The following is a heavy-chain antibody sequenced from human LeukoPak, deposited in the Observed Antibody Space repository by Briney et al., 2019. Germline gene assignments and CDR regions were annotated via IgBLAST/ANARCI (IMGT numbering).Heavy chain of an antibody. CDR2: IIPIFGTA. J-gene: IGHJ4*02. Sequence: SVKVSCKASGGTFSSYAISWVRQAPGQGLEWMGGIIPIFGTANYAQKFQGRVTMTTDTSTSTAYMELRSLRSDDTAVYYCARGAAAVDYWGQGTLVTVSS. CDR3: ARGAAAVDY. V-gene: IGHV1-69*05. CDR1: GGTFSSYA. D-gene: IGHD6-13*01.